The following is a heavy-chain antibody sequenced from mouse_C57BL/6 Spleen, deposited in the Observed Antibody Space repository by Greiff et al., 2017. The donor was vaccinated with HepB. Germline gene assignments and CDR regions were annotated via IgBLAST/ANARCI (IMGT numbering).Heavy chain of an antibody. D-gene: IGHD1-1*01. CDR3: ARWDYYGSSYGFAY. J-gene: IGHJ3*01. CDR1: GYTFTSYW. V-gene: IGHV1-69*01. CDR2: IYPSDSYT. Sequence: QVQLKQPGAELVMPGASVKLSCKASGYTFTSYWMHWVKQRPGQGLEWIGEIYPSDSYTNYNQKFKGKSTLTVDKSSSTAYMQLSSLTSEDSAVYYCARWDYYGSSYGFAYWGQGTLVTVSA.